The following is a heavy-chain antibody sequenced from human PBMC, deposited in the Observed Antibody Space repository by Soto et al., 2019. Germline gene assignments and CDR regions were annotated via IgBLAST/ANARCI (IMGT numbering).Heavy chain of an antibody. V-gene: IGHV4-31*03. CDR1: AGCINRGGYY. D-gene: IGHD3-16*01. Sequence: SETLSLTCTVCAGCINRGGYYWCWIRQQPRKALEWIGYIYYSGSTYSYPSLKSRVTISGDTSKNQFSLRLSSLTAADTAVYYCARESGGVSGGRDGYNYAFDIWGQGTMVTVSS. J-gene: IGHJ3*02. CDR3: ARESGGVSGGRDGYNYAFDI. CDR2: IYYSGST.